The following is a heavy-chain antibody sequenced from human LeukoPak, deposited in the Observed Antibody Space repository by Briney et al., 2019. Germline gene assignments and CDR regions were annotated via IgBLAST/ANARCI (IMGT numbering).Heavy chain of an antibody. CDR3: ARGASDLPLDY. J-gene: IGHJ4*02. CDR1: GFTFSDYY. D-gene: IGHD5/OR15-5a*01. V-gene: IGHV3-11*04. CDR2: IGSSGYDI. Sequence: PGGSLRLSCAASGFTFSDYYMSWTRQAPGKGLEWISYIGSSGYDINNADSVKGRFTISRDNAKNSLYLQMYSLRPEATAVYYGARGASDLPLDYWGQGTLVIVSS.